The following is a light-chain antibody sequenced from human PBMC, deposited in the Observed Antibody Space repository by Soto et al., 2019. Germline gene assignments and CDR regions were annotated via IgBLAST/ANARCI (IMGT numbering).Light chain of an antibody. CDR2: DAS. CDR1: SSDVGSYNR. J-gene: IGLJ1*01. Sequence: QSALTQPPSVSGSPGQSVTISCTGTSSDVGSYNRVSWYQQPPGTAPKLMIYDASNRPSGVPDRFSGSKSGNAASLTISGLRAEDEADYYCSSYTITSTYVFGTGTKVTVL. V-gene: IGLV2-18*02. CDR3: SSYTITSTYV.